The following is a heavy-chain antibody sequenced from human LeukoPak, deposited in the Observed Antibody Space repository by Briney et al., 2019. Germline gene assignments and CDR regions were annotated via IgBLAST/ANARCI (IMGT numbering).Heavy chain of an antibody. CDR3: ARAIESYCSSTSCLNWFDP. J-gene: IGHJ5*02. D-gene: IGHD2-2*01. CDR1: GGSISSYY. Sequence: SETLSLTCTVSGGSISSYYWSWIRQPAGRGLEWIGRIYTSGSTSYNPSLKSRVTISVDTSKNQFSLKLSSVTAADTAVYYCARAIESYCSSTSCLNWFDPWGQGTLVTVSS. CDR2: IYTSGST. V-gene: IGHV4-4*07.